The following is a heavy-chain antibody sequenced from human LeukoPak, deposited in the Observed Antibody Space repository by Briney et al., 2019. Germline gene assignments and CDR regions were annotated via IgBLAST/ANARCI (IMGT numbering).Heavy chain of an antibody. CDR1: GFTFSSYA. V-gene: IGHV3-23*01. J-gene: IGHJ6*02. D-gene: IGHD2-2*02. Sequence: PGGSLRLSCAASGFTFSSYAMSWVRQAPGKGLEWVSAISDSGGSTYYADSVKGRFTISRDNSKNTLYLQMNSLRAEDTAVYYCAKGGYCSSTSCYISYYGMDVWGQGTTVTVSS. CDR3: AKGGYCSSTSCYISYYGMDV. CDR2: ISDSGGST.